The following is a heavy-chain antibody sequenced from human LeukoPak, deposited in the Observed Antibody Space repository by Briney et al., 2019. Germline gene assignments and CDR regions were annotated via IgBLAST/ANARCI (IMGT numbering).Heavy chain of an antibody. CDR2: IYPGDSDT. Sequence: GESLKISCKGSGYSFTTYWNGWVRQMPGKGLGWMGIIYPGDSDTRYSPSVQGMVNISGDKSISTAYLQWSSLKASDTAMYYCARHTSLDYWGQGTLVTVSS. CDR1: GYSFTTYW. CDR3: ARHTSLDY. J-gene: IGHJ4*02. V-gene: IGHV5-51*01.